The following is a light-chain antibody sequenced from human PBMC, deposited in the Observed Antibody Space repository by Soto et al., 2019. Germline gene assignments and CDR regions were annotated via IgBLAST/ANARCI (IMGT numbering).Light chain of an antibody. CDR3: SSYTSATTYV. J-gene: IGLJ1*01. CDR1: SSDVGAYNY. CDR2: DVS. Sequence: QSALTQPASVSGSPGQSIPISCNGTSSDVGAYNYDSWYQQYPGEAPKVIIYDVSHRPAGVSNRFSGSKSGNTASLTISGLQTQDEADYYCSSYTSATTYVFGTGTKVTVL. V-gene: IGLV2-14*01.